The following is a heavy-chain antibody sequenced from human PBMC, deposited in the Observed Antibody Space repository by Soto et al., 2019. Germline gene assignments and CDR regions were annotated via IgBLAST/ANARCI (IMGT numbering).Heavy chain of an antibody. V-gene: IGHV3-23*01. CDR1: GFTFSSYA. CDR3: AKGVDCSSTSCSDTRDYYYYYGMDV. Sequence: GGSLRLSCAASGFTFSSYAMSWVRQAPGKGLEWVSAISGSGGSTYYADSVKGRFTISRDNSKNTLYLQMNSLRAEDKAVYYCAKGVDCSSTSCSDTRDYYYYYGMDVWGQGTTVTVSS. J-gene: IGHJ6*02. D-gene: IGHD2-2*01. CDR2: ISGSGGST.